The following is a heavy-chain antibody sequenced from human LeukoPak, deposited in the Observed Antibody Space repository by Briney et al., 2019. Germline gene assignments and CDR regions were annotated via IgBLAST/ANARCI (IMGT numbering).Heavy chain of an antibody. D-gene: IGHD4-17*01. Sequence: GGSLRLSCAASGFTFSSYWMSWVRQAPGKGLEWVANIKQDGSDKYYVDSVKGRFTISRDNAKNSLYLQMNSLRAEDTAVYYCAREPYGDFFDYWGQGTLVTVSS. CDR3: AREPYGDFFDY. CDR2: IKQDGSDK. V-gene: IGHV3-7*03. J-gene: IGHJ4*02. CDR1: GFTFSSYW.